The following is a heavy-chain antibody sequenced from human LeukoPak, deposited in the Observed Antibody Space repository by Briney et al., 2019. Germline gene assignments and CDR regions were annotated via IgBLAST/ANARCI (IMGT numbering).Heavy chain of an antibody. J-gene: IGHJ4*02. CDR2: ISYDGRNK. D-gene: IGHD3-22*01. Sequence: PGRSLRLSCAASGFTFSSYAMHWVRQAPGKGLEWVAVISYDGRNKYYADSVKGRFTISRDNSKNTLYLQMNSLRAEDTAVYYCARATYYYDSSGYSLCYWGQGTLFTVSS. V-gene: IGHV3-30*04. CDR3: ARATYYYDSSGYSLCY. CDR1: GFTFSSYA.